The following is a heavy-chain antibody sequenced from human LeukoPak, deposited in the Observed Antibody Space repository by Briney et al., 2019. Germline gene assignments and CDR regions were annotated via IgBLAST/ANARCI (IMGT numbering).Heavy chain of an antibody. J-gene: IGHJ6*03. CDR2: ISSSGSTI. Sequence: GGSLRLSCAASGFTFSDYYMSWIRQAPGKGLEWVSYISSSGSTIYYADSVKGRFTISRDNAKNSLYLQMNSLRAEDTAVYYCARHSSGWYYYYYYMDVWGKGTTVTVSS. D-gene: IGHD6-19*01. CDR1: GFTFSDYY. CDR3: ARHSSGWYYYYYYMDV. V-gene: IGHV3-11*04.